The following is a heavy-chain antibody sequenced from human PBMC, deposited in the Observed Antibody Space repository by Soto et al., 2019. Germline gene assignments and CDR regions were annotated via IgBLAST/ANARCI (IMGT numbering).Heavy chain of an antibody. J-gene: IGHJ4*02. Sequence: VHLVESGGDLVQPGGSLRLSCAISGFAVNNDYVSWVRQAPGKGLEWVSVISKDGSTVYADSVQGRFFVSRDATRNMVFFQMNSLRVEDTAVYHCTRDSSYYGSGRGVLDYWGQGTLVTVSS. D-gene: IGHD3-10*01. V-gene: IGHV3-66*01. CDR1: GFAVNNDY. CDR3: TRDSSYYGSGRGVLDY. CDR2: ISKDGST.